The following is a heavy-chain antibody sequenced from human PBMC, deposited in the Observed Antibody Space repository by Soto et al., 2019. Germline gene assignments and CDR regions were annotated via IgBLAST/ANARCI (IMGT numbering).Heavy chain of an antibody. V-gene: IGHV4-59*01. D-gene: IGHD3-10*01. Sequence: QVQLQESGPGLVKPSETLSLTCTVSGGSIHNYYWSWIRQPPGKTLEWLGYVYYTGTTIYNPSLWRRVAISVDMSKNHFSLRLTSVTAADTAVYYCARAGLWFGDFDHWGQGAPVIVSS. CDR1: GGSIHNYY. CDR2: VYYTGTT. J-gene: IGHJ4*02. CDR3: ARAGLWFGDFDH.